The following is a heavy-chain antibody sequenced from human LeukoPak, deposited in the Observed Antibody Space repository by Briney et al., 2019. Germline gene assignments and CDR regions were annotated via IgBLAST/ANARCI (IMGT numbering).Heavy chain of an antibody. J-gene: IGHJ4*02. CDR3: ARSSSRLRLAPLDY. CDR1: GVSLNGYY. D-gene: IGHD6-19*01. V-gene: IGHV4-34*01. Sequence: PSETLSLTCAVSGVSLNGYYWGWIRQTPGKGLEWIGEINHSGRTNYNPSLKSRVTISADTSKNQFSLQLNSVTPEDTAVYYCARSSSRLRLAPLDYWGQGTLVTVSS. CDR2: INHSGRT.